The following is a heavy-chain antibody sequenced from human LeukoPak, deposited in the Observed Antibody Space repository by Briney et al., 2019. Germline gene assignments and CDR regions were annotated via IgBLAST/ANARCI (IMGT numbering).Heavy chain of an antibody. J-gene: IGHJ3*02. CDR1: GDSVSNNSAA. V-gene: IGHV6-1*01. D-gene: IGHD2-2*01. CDR2: TYYRSKWYN. Sequence: SPTLSLTFAISGDSVSNNSAAWTWIRQSPSRGLEWLGSTYYRSKWYNDYAISVKSRITINPDTSKNQFSLQLNSVTPEHTAVYYCARVVQVYCSSTSCYVGAFDIWGQGTMVTVSS. CDR3: ARVVQVYCSSTSCYVGAFDI.